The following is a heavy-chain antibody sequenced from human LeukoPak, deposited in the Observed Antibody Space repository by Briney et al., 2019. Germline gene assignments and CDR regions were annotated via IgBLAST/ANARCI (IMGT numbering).Heavy chain of an antibody. J-gene: IGHJ6*03. V-gene: IGHV1-8*03. D-gene: IGHD3-10*01. Sequence: ASVKVSCKASGYTFTSYDINWVRQATGQGLEWMGWMNPNSGNTGYAQKFQGRVTITRNTSISTAYMELSSLRSEDTAVYYCARDSAIYYGSDYYMDVWGKGTTVTISS. CDR3: ARDSAIYYGSDYYMDV. CDR2: MNPNSGNT. CDR1: GYTFTSYD.